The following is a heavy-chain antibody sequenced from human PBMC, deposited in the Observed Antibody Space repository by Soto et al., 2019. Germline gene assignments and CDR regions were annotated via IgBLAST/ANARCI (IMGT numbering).Heavy chain of an antibody. V-gene: IGHV4-61*01. CDR2: IYYSGST. CDR3: ARERDYGDYVNYYYGMDV. D-gene: IGHD4-17*01. J-gene: IGHJ6*02. CDR1: GGSVSSGSYY. Sequence: PSETLSLTCTVSGGSVSSGSYYWSWIRQPPGKGLEWIGYIYYSGSTNYNPSLKSRVTISVDTSKNQFSLKLSSVTAADTAVYYCARERDYGDYVNYYYGMDVWGQGTTVTVSS.